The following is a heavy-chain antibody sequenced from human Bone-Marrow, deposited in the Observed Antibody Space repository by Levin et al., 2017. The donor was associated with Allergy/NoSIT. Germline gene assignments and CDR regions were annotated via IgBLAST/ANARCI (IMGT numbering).Heavy chain of an antibody. J-gene: IGHJ4*02. Sequence: PGGSLRLSCAVSGGSINSSNSWNWVRQPPGKGLEWIGEVFHSGIANYNPSLKSRVTMSVDKSKNQFSLNLASVTAADTAIYYCASSAFFGNLDYWGQGTLVTVSS. D-gene: IGHD3-3*01. CDR2: VFHSGIA. CDR1: GGSINSSNS. V-gene: IGHV4-4*02. CDR3: ASSAFFGNLDY.